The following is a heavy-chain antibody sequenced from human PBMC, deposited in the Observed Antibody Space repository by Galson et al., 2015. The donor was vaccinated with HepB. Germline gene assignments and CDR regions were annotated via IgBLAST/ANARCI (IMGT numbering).Heavy chain of an antibody. V-gene: IGHV1-2*06. Sequence: SVKVSCKASGYTFTSYYMHWVRQAPGQGLEWMGRINPNSGGTNYAQKFQGRVTMTRDTSISTAYMELSRLRSDDTAVYYCARGYCSGGSCYSDWYFDLWGRGTLVTVSS. J-gene: IGHJ2*01. CDR1: GYTFTSYY. D-gene: IGHD2-15*01. CDR3: ARGYCSGGSCYSDWYFDL. CDR2: INPNSGGT.